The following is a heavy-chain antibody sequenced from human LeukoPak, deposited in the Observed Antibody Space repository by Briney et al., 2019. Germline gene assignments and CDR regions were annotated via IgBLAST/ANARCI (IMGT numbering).Heavy chain of an antibody. V-gene: IGHV4-34*01. CDR1: GGSFSGYY. Sequence: SETLSLTCAVYGGSFSGYYWSWIRQPPGKGLEWIGYIYHSGSTYYNPSLKSRVTTSVDISKNQFSLKVSSVTAADTAVYYCARVGAMVRGASGAFDIWGQGTMVTVSS. CDR2: IYHSGST. CDR3: ARVGAMVRGASGAFDI. D-gene: IGHD3-10*01. J-gene: IGHJ3*02.